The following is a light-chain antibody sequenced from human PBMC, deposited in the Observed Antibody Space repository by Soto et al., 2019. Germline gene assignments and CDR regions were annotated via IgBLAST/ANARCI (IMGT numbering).Light chain of an antibody. CDR1: QTISRW. Sequence: DIQMTQSPSTLSASVGDTVTITCRASQTISRWLAWYQQKPGKAPRLLIYTASTLESGVPSRVSASESGTEFTLTISSLHPDDFATYYCQEYNNYWTFGQGTKVEVK. V-gene: IGKV1-5*01. J-gene: IGKJ1*01. CDR2: TAS. CDR3: QEYNNYWT.